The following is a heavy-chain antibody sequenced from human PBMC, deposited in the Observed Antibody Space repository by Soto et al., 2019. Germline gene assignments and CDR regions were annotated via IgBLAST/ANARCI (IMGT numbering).Heavy chain of an antibody. D-gene: IGHD2-15*01. CDR3: ASEVVDLPYFDY. V-gene: IGHV3-30-3*01. CDR2: ISVDGTKE. Sequence: QVQLVESGGGVVQPGTSLRLSCVTSGFIFNNYALYWVRQAPGKGLEWVASISVDGTKENYADSVKGRCSISRDKSTNTLYLEMNSLRGEDTAVYYCASEVVDLPYFDYWGQGTLVTVSS. CDR1: GFIFNNYA. J-gene: IGHJ4*02.